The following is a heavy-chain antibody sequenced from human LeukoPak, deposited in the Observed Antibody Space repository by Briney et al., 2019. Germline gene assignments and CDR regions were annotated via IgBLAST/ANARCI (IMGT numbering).Heavy chain of an antibody. Sequence: GGSLRLSCAASGFTVSSNYMSWVRQAPGKGLEWVSVIYSGGSTYYADSVKGRFTISRDNSKNTLYLQMNSLRAQDTAVYYCARDSSGWSRFDYWGQGTLVTVYS. D-gene: IGHD6-19*01. J-gene: IGHJ4*02. CDR3: ARDSSGWSRFDY. CDR1: GFTVSSNY. CDR2: IYSGGST. V-gene: IGHV3-66*01.